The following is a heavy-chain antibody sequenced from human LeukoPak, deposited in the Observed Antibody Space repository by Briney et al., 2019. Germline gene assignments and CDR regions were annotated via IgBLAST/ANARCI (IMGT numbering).Heavy chain of an antibody. CDR3: ARVETAMDD. Sequence: GGSLRLSCAASGFTFDDYAMHWVRQAPGKGLEWVSVIYSGGSTYYADSVKGRFTISRDNSKNTLYLQMNSLRAEDTAVYYCARVETAMDDWGQGTLVTVSS. CDR2: IYSGGST. J-gene: IGHJ4*02. V-gene: IGHV3-53*01. CDR1: GFTFDDYA. D-gene: IGHD5-18*01.